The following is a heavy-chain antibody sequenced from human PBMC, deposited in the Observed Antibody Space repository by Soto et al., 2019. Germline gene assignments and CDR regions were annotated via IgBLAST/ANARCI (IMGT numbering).Heavy chain of an antibody. D-gene: IGHD3-3*01. J-gene: IGHJ6*02. CDR1: GGSISSSNW. V-gene: IGHV4-4*02. CDR2: IYHSGSN. CDR3: ARAIFGVVTHYYYYGMDV. Sequence: SETLSLTCAVSGGSISSSNWWSWVRQPPGKGLEWIGEIYHSGSNNYNPSLKGRVTISVDKSKNQFSLKLSSVTAADTAVYYCARAIFGVVTHYYYYGMDVWGQGTTVTVSS.